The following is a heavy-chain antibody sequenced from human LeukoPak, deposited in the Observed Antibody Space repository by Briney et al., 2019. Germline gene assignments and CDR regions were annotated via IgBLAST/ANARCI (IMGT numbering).Heavy chain of an antibody. V-gene: IGHV4-39*07. CDR2: IYYSGST. J-gene: IGHJ6*02. D-gene: IGHD3-22*01. Sequence: PSETLSLTCTVSGGSISSSSYYWGWIRQPPGKGLEWIGSIYYSGSTYYNPSLKSRVTISVDTSKNQFSLKLSSVTAADTAVYYCARGLSYYDSSGYYLYSYYGMDVWGQGTTVTVSS. CDR3: ARGLSYYDSSGYYLYSYYGMDV. CDR1: GGSISSSSYY.